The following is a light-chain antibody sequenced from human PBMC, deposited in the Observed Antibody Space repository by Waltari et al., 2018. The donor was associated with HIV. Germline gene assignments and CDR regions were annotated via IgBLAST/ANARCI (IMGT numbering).Light chain of an antibody. V-gene: IGKV1-5*03. CDR1: QSVTW. CDR3: KKDKSLYT. CDR2: KAS. Sequence: IQMTQSPSTLSASVGDRVTLTCRARQSVTWVAWYQQKPGKAPDLLIDKASVLHRGVSSRFSASGSGTEFNLTISSLQPDDFATYYCKKDKSLYTFGPGTKLEI. J-gene: IGKJ2*01.